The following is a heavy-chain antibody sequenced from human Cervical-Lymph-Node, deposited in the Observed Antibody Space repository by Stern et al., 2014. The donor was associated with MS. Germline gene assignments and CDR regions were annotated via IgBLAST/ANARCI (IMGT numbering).Heavy chain of an antibody. V-gene: IGHV4-61*02. Sequence: QVQLVESGPGLVKPSQTLSLTCTVSGGSISSGSDYWSWIRQPVGKGLEWIGRIHPSGTAYSTPSLKSRVPIPTDTSRNQFSLELNSATAADTAIYYCASGYRIFDYWGQGILVTVSS. D-gene: IGHD5-18*01. CDR1: GGSISSGSDY. CDR2: IHPSGTA. CDR3: ASGYRIFDY. J-gene: IGHJ4*02.